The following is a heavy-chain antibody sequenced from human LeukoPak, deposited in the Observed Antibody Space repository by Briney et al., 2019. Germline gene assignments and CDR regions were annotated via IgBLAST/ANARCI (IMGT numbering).Heavy chain of an antibody. CDR3: ARGDLRSDYYDSSGYYWDAFDI. CDR2: MNPNSDNT. J-gene: IGHJ3*02. Sequence: ASVKVSCKASGYTFTNYDINWVRQAPGQGLEWMGWMNPNSDNTGYAQKFQGRVTMTRNTSISTAYMELSSLRSEDTAVYYCARGDLRSDYYDSSGYYWDAFDIWGQGTMVTVSS. V-gene: IGHV1-8*01. D-gene: IGHD3-22*01. CDR1: GYTFTNYD.